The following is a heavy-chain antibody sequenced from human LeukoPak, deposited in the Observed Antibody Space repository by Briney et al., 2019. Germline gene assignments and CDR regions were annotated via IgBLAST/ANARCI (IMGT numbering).Heavy chain of an antibody. J-gene: IGHJ4*02. V-gene: IGHV4-59*08. CDR3: ARQPNKNFFDY. CDR2: IYYSGGT. Sequence: SETLSLTCTVSGGSINSYYWSWIRQPPGKGLEWIGYIYYSGGTNYNPFLKSRVTMSVDASRNQFSLKVTSATAADTAVYYCARQPNKNFFDYWGPGTPVTVSS. CDR1: GGSINSYY.